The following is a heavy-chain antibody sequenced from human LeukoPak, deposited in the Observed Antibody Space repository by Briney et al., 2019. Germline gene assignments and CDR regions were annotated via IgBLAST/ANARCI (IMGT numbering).Heavy chain of an antibody. V-gene: IGHV3-33*06. Sequence: GGSLSLSCAASGFTFSSYGMHWVRQAPGKGLEWVAVIWYDGSNKYYADSVKGRFTISRDNSKNTLYLQMNSLRAEDTAVYYCAKDFQYSSSSVDYWGQGTLVTVSS. CDR1: GFTFSSYG. J-gene: IGHJ4*02. D-gene: IGHD6-6*01. CDR3: AKDFQYSSSSVDY. CDR2: IWYDGSNK.